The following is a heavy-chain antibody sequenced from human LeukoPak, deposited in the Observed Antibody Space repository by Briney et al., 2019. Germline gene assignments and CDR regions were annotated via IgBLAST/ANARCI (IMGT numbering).Heavy chain of an antibody. CDR3: AKSLGVGGYTRYKGFDQ. CDR2: ISGSDGSS. CDR1: GFTFSSYS. Sequence: SGGSLRLSCAASGFTFSSYSMNWVRQAPGKGLEWVSSISGSDGSSHYADFVKGRFTISRDNSKNTLHLQMNSLRAEDTAVYYCAKSLGVGGYTRYKGFDQWGQGTLVTVSS. D-gene: IGHD3-16*02. V-gene: IGHV3-23*01. J-gene: IGHJ4*02.